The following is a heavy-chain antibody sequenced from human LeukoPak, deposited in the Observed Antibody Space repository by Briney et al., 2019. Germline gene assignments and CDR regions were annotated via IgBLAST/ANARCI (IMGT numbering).Heavy chain of an antibody. Sequence: SETLSLTCAVYGGSFSGYYWSWIRQPPGKGLEWIGEINHSGSTNYNPSLKSRVTISVDTSKNQFSLKLSSVTAADAAVYYCATYSSSRDAFDIWGQGTMVTVSS. CDR2: INHSGST. J-gene: IGHJ3*02. D-gene: IGHD6-13*01. CDR1: GGSFSGYY. CDR3: ATYSSSRDAFDI. V-gene: IGHV4-34*01.